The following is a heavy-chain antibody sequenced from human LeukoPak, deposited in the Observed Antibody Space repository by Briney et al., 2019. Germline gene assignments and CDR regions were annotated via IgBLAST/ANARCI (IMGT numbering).Heavy chain of an antibody. V-gene: IGHV4-59*01. CDR1: GGSISSYY. D-gene: IGHD3-10*01. CDR3: ARDTPRLRYGSGSYPSYYYGMDV. Sequence: SETLSLTCTVSGGSISSYYWSWIRQPPRKGLEWIGYIYYSGSTNYNPSLKSRVTISVDTSKNQFSLKLSSVTAADTAVYYCARDTPRLRYGSGSYPSYYYGMDVWGQGTTVTVSS. CDR2: IYYSGST. J-gene: IGHJ6*02.